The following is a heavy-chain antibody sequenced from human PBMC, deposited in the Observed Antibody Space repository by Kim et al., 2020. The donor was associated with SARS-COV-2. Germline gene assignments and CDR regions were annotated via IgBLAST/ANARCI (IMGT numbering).Heavy chain of an antibody. V-gene: IGHV5-51*01. CDR3: ARVYGYGDSRVDY. Sequence: SSPSFQGQVTISADKSISTAYLQWSSLKASDTAMYYCARVYGYGDSRVDYWGQGTLVTVSS. D-gene: IGHD4-17*01. J-gene: IGHJ4*02.